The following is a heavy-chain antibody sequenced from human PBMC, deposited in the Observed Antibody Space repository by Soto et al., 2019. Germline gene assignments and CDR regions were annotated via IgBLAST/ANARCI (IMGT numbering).Heavy chain of an antibody. Sequence: SETLSLSCTVSGGSISSYYWSWIRQPPGTGLEWIGYIYYSGSTNYNPSLKSRVTISVDTSKNQFSLKLSSVTAADTAVYYCARHVITMVRGVFYYNGMPVWGQGTTVTVS. CDR2: IYYSGST. CDR3: ARHVITMVRGVFYYNGMPV. J-gene: IGHJ6*02. CDR1: GGSISSYY. V-gene: IGHV4-59*01. D-gene: IGHD3-10*01.